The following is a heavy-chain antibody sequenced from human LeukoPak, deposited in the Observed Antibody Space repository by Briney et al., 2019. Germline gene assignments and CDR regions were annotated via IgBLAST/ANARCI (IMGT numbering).Heavy chain of an antibody. CDR1: GFTFSSYA. Sequence: GGSLRLSCAASGFTFSSYAMSWVRQAPGKGLEWVAVISYDGSNKYYADSVKGRFTISRDNSKNTLYLQTNSLRAEDTAVYYCAKKGDYGYYFESWGQGTLVTVSS. D-gene: IGHD4-17*01. J-gene: IGHJ4*02. CDR2: ISYDGSNK. V-gene: IGHV3-30*18. CDR3: AKKGDYGYYFES.